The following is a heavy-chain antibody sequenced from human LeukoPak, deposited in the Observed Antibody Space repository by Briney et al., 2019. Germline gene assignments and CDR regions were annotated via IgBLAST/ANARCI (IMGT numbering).Heavy chain of an antibody. CDR3: ARDDGGTFDY. V-gene: IGHV4-59*01. CDR1: GGSISSYY. Sequence: SETLSLTCTVSGGSISSYYWSWIRQPPGKGLEWIGYIYYSGSTNYNPSLKSRVTISVDTSKNQFSLKLSSVAAADTAVYYCARDDGGTFDYWGQGTLVTVSS. CDR2: IYYSGST. D-gene: IGHD3-16*01. J-gene: IGHJ4*02.